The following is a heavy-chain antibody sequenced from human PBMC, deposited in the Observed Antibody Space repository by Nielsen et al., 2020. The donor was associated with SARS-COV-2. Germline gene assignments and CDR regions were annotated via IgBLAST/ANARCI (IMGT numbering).Heavy chain of an antibody. J-gene: IGHJ5*02. D-gene: IGHD3-22*01. V-gene: IGHV1-69*04. CDR3: ACPYYYDSSGYRNWFDP. CDR1: GGTFSSYA. Sequence: SVKVSCKASGGTFSSYAISWVRQAPGQGLEWMGRIIPILGIANYAQKFQGRVTITADKSTSTAYMELSSLRSEDTAVYYCACPYYYDSSGYRNWFDPWGQGTLVPSPQ. CDR2: IIPILGIA.